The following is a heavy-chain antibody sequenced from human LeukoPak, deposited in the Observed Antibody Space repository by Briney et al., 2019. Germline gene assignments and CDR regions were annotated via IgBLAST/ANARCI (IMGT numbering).Heavy chain of an antibody. D-gene: IGHD6-19*01. J-gene: IGHJ6*03. Sequence: SETLSLTCTVSGGSISSYYWSWIRQPPGKGLEWIGYIYYSGSTNYNPSLKSRVTISVDTSKNQFSLKLSSVTAADTAVYYCARVLSGWPYYYYYYMDVWGKGTTVTISS. CDR2: IYYSGST. V-gene: IGHV4-59*01. CDR3: ARVLSGWPYYYYYYMDV. CDR1: GGSISSYY.